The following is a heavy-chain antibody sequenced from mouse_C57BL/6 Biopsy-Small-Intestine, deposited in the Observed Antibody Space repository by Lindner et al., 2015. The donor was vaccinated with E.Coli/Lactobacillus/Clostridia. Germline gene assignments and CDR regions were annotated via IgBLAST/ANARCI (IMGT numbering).Heavy chain of an antibody. CDR1: GFTFSDYG. CDR2: ISSGSSTI. J-gene: IGHJ4*01. Sequence: VQLQESGGGLVKPGGSLKLSCVASGFTFSDYGMHWVRQAPEKGLEWVAYISSGSSTIYYADTVKGRFTISRDNAKNTLFLQMTSLRSEDTAMYYCARPFYYAMDYWGQGTSVTVSP. V-gene: IGHV5-17*01. CDR3: ARPFYYAMDY.